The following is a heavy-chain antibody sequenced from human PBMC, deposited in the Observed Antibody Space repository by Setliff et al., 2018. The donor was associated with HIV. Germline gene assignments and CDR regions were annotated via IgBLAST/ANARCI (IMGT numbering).Heavy chain of an antibody. J-gene: IGHJ4*02. D-gene: IGHD2-8*02. CDR3: AREFSWSAFYFDY. CDR2: SHTYNGNV. Sequence: ASVKVSCKASGYTFTTSAISWVRQAPGQELQWMGWSHTYNGNVNYARKFRGRVTMTTDASTNTAFMELSNLRSDDTAIYYCAREFSWSAFYFDYWGQGIQVTVSS. CDR1: GYTFTTSA. V-gene: IGHV1-18*01.